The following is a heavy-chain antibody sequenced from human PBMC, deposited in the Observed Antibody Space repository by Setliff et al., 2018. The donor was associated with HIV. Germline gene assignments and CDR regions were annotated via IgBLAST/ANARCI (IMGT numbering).Heavy chain of an antibody. V-gene: IGHV5-51*01. D-gene: IGHD2-15*01. Sequence: GASLKISCKGSGYSFTSYWIGWVRQMPGKGLEWMGIIYPGDSDIRYSPSFEGQVTISADKSISTAYLQWSGLKASDTAIYYCARSPIRYCSSGSCYSGFDQWGQGTPVTVSS. CDR1: GYSFTSYW. CDR3: ARSPIRYCSSGSCYSGFDQ. J-gene: IGHJ4*02. CDR2: IYPGDSDI.